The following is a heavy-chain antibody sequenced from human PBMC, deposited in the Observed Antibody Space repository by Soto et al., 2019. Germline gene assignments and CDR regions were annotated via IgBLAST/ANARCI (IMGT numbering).Heavy chain of an antibody. V-gene: IGHV1-2*02. CDR1: GYTFTGHY. CDR2: IGPESGAT. D-gene: IGHD1-26*01. CDR3: GRGRSGQIVVFY. J-gene: IGHJ4*02. Sequence: VASVKVSCKASGYTFTGHYIHWVRQAPEQGPEWMGEIGPESGATRYAQKFQSRVTMTRDMSITTVYMELNNLSPDDTAVYYCGRGRSGQIVVFYWGQGTPVTVSS.